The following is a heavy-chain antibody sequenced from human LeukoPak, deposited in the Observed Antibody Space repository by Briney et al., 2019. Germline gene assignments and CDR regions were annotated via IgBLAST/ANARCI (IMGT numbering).Heavy chain of an antibody. CDR1: GFTFSSYA. Sequence: GGSLRLSCAASGFTFSSYAMSWVRQAPGKGLEWVSAISGSGGSTYYADSVKGRFTISRDNSKNTRYLQMNSLRAEDTAVYYCAKGDPTYYYDSSGYYYPRYYYGMDVWGQGTTVTVSS. CDR2: ISGSGGST. V-gene: IGHV3-23*01. D-gene: IGHD3-22*01. J-gene: IGHJ6*02. CDR3: AKGDPTYYYDSSGYYYPRYYYGMDV.